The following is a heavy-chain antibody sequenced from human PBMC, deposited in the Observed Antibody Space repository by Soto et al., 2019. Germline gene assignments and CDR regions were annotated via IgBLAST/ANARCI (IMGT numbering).Heavy chain of an antibody. Sequence: QVQLVQSGAEVEKPGASVKVSCKASGYTFTSYDINWVRQAAGQGPEWMGWMSPNSGNTGYAQKFQGRVTMTRDTSISTAFLELTSLTSEDTAVYYCARGEWELSYWGQGTPGTVSS. CDR2: MSPNSGNT. CDR3: ARGEWELSY. V-gene: IGHV1-8*01. J-gene: IGHJ4*02. D-gene: IGHD1-26*01. CDR1: GYTFTSYD.